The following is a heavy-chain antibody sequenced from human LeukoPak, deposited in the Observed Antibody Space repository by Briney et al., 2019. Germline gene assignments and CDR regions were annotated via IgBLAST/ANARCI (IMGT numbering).Heavy chain of an antibody. D-gene: IGHD6-13*01. CDR1: GFTFSRYS. J-gene: IGHJ4*02. CDR2: ISSSSSYI. Sequence: GGSLRLSCAASGFTFSRYSMSWVRQAPGKGLGWVSSISSSSSYIYYEDSLKGRFTISRDNSKNMLYLQMNSLRAEDTAVYYCVKGRISEDGLDFWGQGTLVTVSS. CDR3: VKGRISEDGLDF. V-gene: IGHV3-21*04.